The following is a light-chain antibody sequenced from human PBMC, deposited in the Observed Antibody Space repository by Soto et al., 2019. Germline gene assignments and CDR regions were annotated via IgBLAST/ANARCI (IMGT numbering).Light chain of an antibody. CDR3: ISFLTRTAPIL. V-gene: IGLV2-14*01. Sequence: QSALAQPASVSGSPGQSVTISCSGSANDYVSWYQHHPGKAPKLLLYEVTHRPSGVSHRFSGSKSGNTASLTISGLQPEDEAHYYCISFLTRTAPILFGGGTQLTV. J-gene: IGLJ2*01. CDR2: EVT. CDR1: ANDY.